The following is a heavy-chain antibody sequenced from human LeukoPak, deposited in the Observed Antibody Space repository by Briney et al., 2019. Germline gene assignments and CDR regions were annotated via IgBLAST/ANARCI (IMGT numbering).Heavy chain of an antibody. CDR1: GGSISSGGYS. J-gene: IGHJ5*02. CDR3: ARHGSGRGLFDP. D-gene: IGHD3-10*01. V-gene: IGHV4-30-2*01. Sequence: PSQTLSLTCAVSGGSISSGGYSWSWIRQPPGKGLEWIGYIYHSGSTYYNPFLKSRVTISVDRSKNQFSLKLSSVTAADTAVYYCARHGSGRGLFDPWGQGTLVTVSS. CDR2: IYHSGST.